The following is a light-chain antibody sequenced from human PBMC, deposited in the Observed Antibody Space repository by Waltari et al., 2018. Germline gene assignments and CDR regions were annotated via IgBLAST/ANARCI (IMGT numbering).Light chain of an antibody. J-gene: IGLJ3*02. Sequence: NFMLTQPHSVSESPGKTVTISCTRSSGSIPSNYVHWSQQRPGSSPTTVIYEANQRPSGVPDRFSGSIDSSSNSASLTISGLKTEDEADYYCQSYDSSNPHWVFGGGTKLTVL. CDR2: EAN. CDR1: SGSIPSNY. V-gene: IGLV6-57*01. CDR3: QSYDSSNPHWV.